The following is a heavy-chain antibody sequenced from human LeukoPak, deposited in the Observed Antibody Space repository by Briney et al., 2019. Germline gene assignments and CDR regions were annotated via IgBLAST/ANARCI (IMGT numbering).Heavy chain of an antibody. CDR3: ARGPSGPAAMLDYFDY. J-gene: IGHJ4*02. Sequence: ASVKVSCKASGGTFSSYAISWVRQAPGQGLEWIGGIIPIFGTANYAQKFQGRVTITADESTSTAYMELSSLRSEDTAVYYCARGPSGPAAMLDYFDYWGQGTLVTVSS. D-gene: IGHD2-2*01. V-gene: IGHV1-69*13. CDR1: GGTFSSYA. CDR2: IIPIFGTA.